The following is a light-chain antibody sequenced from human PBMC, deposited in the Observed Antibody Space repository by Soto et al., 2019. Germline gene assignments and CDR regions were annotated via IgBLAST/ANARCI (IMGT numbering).Light chain of an antibody. Sequence: EIVLTQSPGTLSLSPGERATLSCRASQSVSSSYLAWYQQKPGQAPRLLIYGASSRATGIPDRFSGSGSGTDFTLTISRLELYFYSFYYCQHQRTFPIPFGHG. J-gene: IGKJ5*01. CDR2: GAS. V-gene: IGKV3-20*01. CDR1: QSVSSSY. CDR3: QHQRTFPIP.